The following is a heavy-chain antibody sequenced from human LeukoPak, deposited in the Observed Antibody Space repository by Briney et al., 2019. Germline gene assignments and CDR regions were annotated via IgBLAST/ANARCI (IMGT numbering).Heavy chain of an antibody. J-gene: IGHJ4*02. V-gene: IGHV1-69*13. Sequence: SVKVSCKASGSTFSSYAISWVRRAPGQGLEWMGGIIPIFGTANYAQKFQGRVTITADEPTSTAYMELSSLRSEDTAVYYCARQRRGQAAAGIADYWGQGTLVTVSS. CDR2: IIPIFGTA. CDR1: GSTFSSYA. CDR3: ARQRRGQAAAGIADY. D-gene: IGHD6-13*01.